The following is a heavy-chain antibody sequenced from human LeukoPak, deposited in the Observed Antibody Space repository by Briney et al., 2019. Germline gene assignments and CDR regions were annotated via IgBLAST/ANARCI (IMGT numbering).Heavy chain of an antibody. J-gene: IGHJ4*02. CDR3: AKPILTAFGYFDY. V-gene: IGHV3-23*01. CDR2: IGGSGGST. D-gene: IGHD3-9*01. CDR1: GFTFSSYA. Sequence: AGGSLRLSCAASGFTFSSYAMSWVRQAPGKGLEWVSAIGGSGGSTFYADSVKGRFTISRDNSKNTLYLQMNSLRAEDTAVYYCAKPILTAFGYFDYWGQGTLVTVSS.